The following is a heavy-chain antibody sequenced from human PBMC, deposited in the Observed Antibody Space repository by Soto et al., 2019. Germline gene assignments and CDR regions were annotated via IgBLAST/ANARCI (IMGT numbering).Heavy chain of an antibody. CDR2: IYHSGST. J-gene: IGHJ4*02. Sequence: ASETLSLTCAVSGGSISSGGYSWSWIRQPPGKGLEWIGYIYHSGSTYYNPSLKSRVTISVDRSKNQFSLKLSSVTAADTAVYYCASMVRGVYYFDYWGQGTLVTVSS. CDR1: GGSISSGGYS. CDR3: ASMVRGVYYFDY. D-gene: IGHD3-10*01. V-gene: IGHV4-30-2*01.